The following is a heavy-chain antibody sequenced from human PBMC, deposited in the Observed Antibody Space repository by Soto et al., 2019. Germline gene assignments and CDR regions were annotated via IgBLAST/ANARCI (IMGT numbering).Heavy chain of an antibody. D-gene: IGHD5-18*01. J-gene: IGHJ3*02. CDR2: ISYDGSNK. CDR3: ARDLYSYGYGDAFDI. V-gene: IGHV3-30-3*01. CDR1: GFTFSSYA. Sequence: GGSLRLSCAASGFTFSSYAMHWVRQAPGKGLEWVAVISYDGSNKYYADSVKGRFTISRDNSKNTLYLQMNSLRAEDTAVYYCARDLYSYGYGDAFDIWGQGTMVTVSS.